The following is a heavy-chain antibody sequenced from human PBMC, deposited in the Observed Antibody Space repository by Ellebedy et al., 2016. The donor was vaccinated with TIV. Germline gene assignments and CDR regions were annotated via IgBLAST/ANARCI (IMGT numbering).Heavy chain of an antibody. CDR1: GFTLISHW. J-gene: IGHJ4*02. CDR2: ISPDGSQR. V-gene: IGHV3-7*01. CDR3: VAAPDY. Sequence: LSLTXXASGFTLISHWVIWVRQSPGKGLAWVANISPDGSQRYYVDSVKGRFTTSKDSAKNSVFLQMDSLRPEDTAVYFCVAAPDYWGQGTLVTVSS.